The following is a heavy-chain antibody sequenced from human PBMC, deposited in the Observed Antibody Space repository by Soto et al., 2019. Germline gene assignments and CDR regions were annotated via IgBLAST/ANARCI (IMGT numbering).Heavy chain of an antibody. Sequence: QAQLQQWGAGLLKPSETLSLTCAVSGGSLSGYYWSWIRQPPGKGLEWIGEINHSGTINYNPSVKSRVTISIDTSKNQFSLKLSSVTAAATAVYYCARGRSHYGSGSLDWFDPWGPGTLVTVSS. CDR2: INHSGTI. J-gene: IGHJ5*02. CDR3: ARGRSHYGSGSLDWFDP. D-gene: IGHD3-10*01. CDR1: GGSLSGYY. V-gene: IGHV4-34*01.